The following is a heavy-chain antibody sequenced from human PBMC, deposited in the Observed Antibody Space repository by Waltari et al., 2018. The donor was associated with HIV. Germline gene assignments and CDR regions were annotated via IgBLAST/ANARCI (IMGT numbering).Heavy chain of an antibody. D-gene: IGHD3-10*01. Sequence: QVQLQQWGAGLLKPSEPLSLTCAVYGVSFRGYYWSWIRQSPGKGLEWIGEINHSGSTNYNPSLKSRVTMSVDTSKNQFSLKLSFVTAADTAVYYCARGGNYYGSGSYYKLDYWGQGTLVTVSS. CDR3: ARGGNYYGSGSYYKLDY. J-gene: IGHJ4*02. V-gene: IGHV4-34*01. CDR2: INHSGST. CDR1: GVSFRGYY.